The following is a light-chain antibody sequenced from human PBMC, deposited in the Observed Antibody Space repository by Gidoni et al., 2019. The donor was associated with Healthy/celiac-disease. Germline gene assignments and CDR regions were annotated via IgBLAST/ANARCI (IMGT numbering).Light chain of an antibody. CDR2: WAS. V-gene: IGKV4-1*01. CDR3: QQYYSTPCS. CDR1: QSVLYSSNNKNY. Sequence: DIVMTQSPDSLAVSLGERAHNNCKYSQSVLYSSNNKNYLAWYQQKPGQPPKLLIYWASTRESGVPDRFSGSGSGTDFTLTISSLQAEDVAVYYCQQYYSTPCSFGQGTKLEIK. J-gene: IGKJ2*04.